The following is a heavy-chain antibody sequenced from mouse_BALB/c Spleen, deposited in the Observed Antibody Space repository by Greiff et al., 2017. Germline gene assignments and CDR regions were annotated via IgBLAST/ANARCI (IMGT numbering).Heavy chain of an antibody. J-gene: IGHJ4*01. Sequence: DVKLQESGPELVKPGASVKISCKASGYSFTGYFMNWVMQSHGKSLEWIGRINPYNGDTFYNQKFKGKATLTVDKSSSTAHMELRSLASEDSAVYYCARDGYYLWDYWGQGTSVTVSS. CDR2: INPYNGDT. D-gene: IGHD2-3*01. CDR3: ARDGYYLWDY. CDR1: GYSFTGYF. V-gene: IGHV1-20*02.